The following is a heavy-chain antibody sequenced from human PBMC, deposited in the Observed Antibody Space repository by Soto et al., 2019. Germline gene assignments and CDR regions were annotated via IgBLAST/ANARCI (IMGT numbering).Heavy chain of an antibody. V-gene: IGHV4-39*01. CDR1: GGSISSSSYY. CDR2: IYYSGST. J-gene: IGHJ4*02. CDR3: ARLEAAAGIGGPDY. Sequence: PSETLSLTCTVSGGSISSSSYYWGWIRQPPGKGLEWIGSIYYSGSTYYNPSLKSRVTTSVDTSKNQFSLKLSSVTAADTAVYYCARLEAAAGIGGPDYWGQGTLVTVSS. D-gene: IGHD6-13*01.